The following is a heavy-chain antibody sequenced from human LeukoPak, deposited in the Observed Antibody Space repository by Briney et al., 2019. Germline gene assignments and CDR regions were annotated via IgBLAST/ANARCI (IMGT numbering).Heavy chain of an antibody. Sequence: GASVKVSCKASGYTFTSYGISWVRQAPGQGLEWMGWISAYNGNTNYAQKLQGRVTMTTDTSTSTAYMELGSLRSDDTAVYYCARAAVAWSYYYYGMDVWGQGTTVTVSS. CDR2: ISAYNGNT. D-gene: IGHD6-19*01. CDR1: GYTFTSYG. V-gene: IGHV1-18*01. CDR3: ARAAVAWSYYYYGMDV. J-gene: IGHJ6*02.